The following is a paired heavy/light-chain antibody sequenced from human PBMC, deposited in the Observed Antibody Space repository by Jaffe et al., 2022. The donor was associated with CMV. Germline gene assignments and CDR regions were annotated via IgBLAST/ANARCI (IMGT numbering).Light chain of an antibody. CDR1: LSVLYSSNNRNN. J-gene: IGKJ1*01. V-gene: IGKV4-1*01. CDR2: WAS. Sequence: DIVMTQSPDSLAVSLGERATINCKSSLSVLYSSNNRNNLAWYQQKSGQPPKLLIYWASTRESGVPDRFSGSGSGTDFTLTISSLQAEDVAVYYCQQYYSIPRTFGQGTRVEIK. CDR3: QQYYSIPRT.
Heavy chain of an antibody. CDR2: IYYTGTV. Sequence: QVLLQESGPGLVKPSETLSLTCTVSGGSIRNYYWSWIRQSPGKGLEWIGYIYYTGTVNYNPSLKTRLTMSIDASKSHFSLNLRDVSAADTAVYFCARDRPGGSSSDYWGQGTLVTVSP. CDR3: ARDRPGGSSSDY. D-gene: IGHD6-13*01. V-gene: IGHV4-59*01. J-gene: IGHJ4*02. CDR1: GGSIRNYY.